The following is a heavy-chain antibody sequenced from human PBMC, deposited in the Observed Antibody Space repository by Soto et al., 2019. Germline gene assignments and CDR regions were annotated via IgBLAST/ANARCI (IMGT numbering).Heavy chain of an antibody. CDR2: INAGNGNT. V-gene: IGHV1-3*05. CDR1: GYTFTSYD. J-gene: IGHJ4*02. CDR3: ARSIVVVTALDY. Sequence: QVQLVQSGAEEKKPGASVKVSCKASGYTFTSYDMHWVHQAPGQRLEWMGWINAGNGNTKYSQKFQGRVTITRDTSASTAYMELSSLRSEDTAVYYCARSIVVVTALDYWGQGTLVTVSS. D-gene: IGHD2-21*02.